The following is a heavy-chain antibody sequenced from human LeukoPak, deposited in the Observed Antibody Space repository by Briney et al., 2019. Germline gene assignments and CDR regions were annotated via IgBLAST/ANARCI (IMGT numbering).Heavy chain of an antibody. CDR2: ISAYNGNT. D-gene: IGHD6-13*01. Sequence: ASVKVSCKASGYTFTSYGISWVRQAPGQGLEWMGWISAYNGNTNYAQKLQGRVTMTTDTSTSTAYMELRSLRSDDTAVYYCARGKAGGSSSWYYFDYWGQGTLVTVSS. CDR1: GYTFTSYG. CDR3: ARGKAGGSSSWYYFDY. J-gene: IGHJ4*02. V-gene: IGHV1-18*01.